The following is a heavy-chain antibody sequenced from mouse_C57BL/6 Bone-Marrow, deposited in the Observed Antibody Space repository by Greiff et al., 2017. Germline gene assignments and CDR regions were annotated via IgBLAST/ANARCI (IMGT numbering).Heavy chain of an antibody. CDR1: GFTFSSSG. CDR2: ISSGGSYP. V-gene: IGHV5-6*01. CDR3: ARHENWDAAY. D-gene: IGHD4-1*01. J-gene: IGHJ3*01. Sequence: EVQGVESGGDLVKPGGSLKLSCAASGFTFSSSGMSWVRQTPDKRLEWVATISSGGSYPYYPDSVKGRFTISRDNAKNTLYLQMSSLKSEDTAMYYCARHENWDAAYWGQGTLVTVSA.